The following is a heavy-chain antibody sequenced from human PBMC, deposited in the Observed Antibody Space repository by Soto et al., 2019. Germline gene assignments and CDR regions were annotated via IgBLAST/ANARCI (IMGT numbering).Heavy chain of an antibody. D-gene: IGHD2-8*02. V-gene: IGHV3-23*01. CDR2: ISGSGFKK. CDR1: GFSFENFA. CDR3: ARVKLVSCASLFSYYFDS. J-gene: IGHJ4*01. Sequence: GRSLRLSCAASGFSFENFAMSWVRQAPGKGLEWISSISGSGFKKYYADSVKGWFTISRHNARNSLFLLLSKRRCEDTAVYYCARVKLVSCASLFSYYFDSWGQG.